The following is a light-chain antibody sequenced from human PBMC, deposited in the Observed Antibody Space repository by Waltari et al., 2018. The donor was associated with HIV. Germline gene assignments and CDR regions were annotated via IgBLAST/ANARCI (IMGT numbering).Light chain of an antibody. Sequence: SYVLTQPPSVSVAPGQTARITCGGNNIGSKSVHWYQQKPGQAPVLVIYYDSDRPSGIPERFSGSNSGNTATLTISRVEAGDEADYYCQVWDSSSDVVFGGGTKLTVL. J-gene: IGLJ2*01. V-gene: IGLV3-21*04. CDR2: YDS. CDR1: NIGSKS. CDR3: QVWDSSSDVV.